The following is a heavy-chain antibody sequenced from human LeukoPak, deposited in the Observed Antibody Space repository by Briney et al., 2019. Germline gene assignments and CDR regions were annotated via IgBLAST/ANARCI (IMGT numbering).Heavy chain of an antibody. D-gene: IGHD1-1*01. V-gene: IGHV3-11*01. CDR2: ISSSGNTI. Sequence: GGSLRLSCAASGFTFSDYYMSWIRQAPGKGLEWVSYISSSGNTIYYADSVKGRFTISRDNAKNSLYLRMNSLRAEDTAVYYCARRGVQLQRISWFDPWGQGTLVTVSS. CDR3: ARRGVQLQRISWFDP. J-gene: IGHJ5*02. CDR1: GFTFSDYY.